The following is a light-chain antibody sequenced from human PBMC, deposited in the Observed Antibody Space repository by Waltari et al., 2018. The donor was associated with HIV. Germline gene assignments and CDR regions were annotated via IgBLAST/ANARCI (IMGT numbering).Light chain of an antibody. J-gene: IGKJ2*01. V-gene: IGKV3-11*01. CDR2: DAS. Sequence: EIVLTQSPATLSLSPGERATLSSRASQSVSNNFAWYQQRPGQAPRLRIYDASNRATGIPARFSGSGSGTDFTLTISSLEPEDFVVYYCQQRSNWPRFTFGQGTRLEI. CDR3: QQRSNWPRFT. CDR1: QSVSNN.